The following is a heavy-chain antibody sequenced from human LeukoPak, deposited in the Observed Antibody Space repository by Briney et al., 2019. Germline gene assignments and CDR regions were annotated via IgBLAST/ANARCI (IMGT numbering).Heavy chain of an antibody. J-gene: IGHJ5*02. CDR2: ISAYNGNT. V-gene: IGHV1-18*01. D-gene: IGHD3-10*02. CDR3: ARDVHPLNWFDP. CDR1: GYTFTSYG. Sequence: ASVKVSCKASGYTFTSYGISWVRQAPGQGLEWMGWISAYNGNTNYAQKLRGRVTMTTDTSTSTAYMELRSLRSDDTAVYYCARDVHPLNWFDPWGQGTLVTVSS.